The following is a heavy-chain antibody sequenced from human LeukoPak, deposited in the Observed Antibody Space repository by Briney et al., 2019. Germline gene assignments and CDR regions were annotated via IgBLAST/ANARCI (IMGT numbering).Heavy chain of an antibody. CDR1: GGSFSGYY. D-gene: IGHD2-2*02. V-gene: IGHV4-34*01. J-gene: IGHJ5*02. CDR2: INHSGST. Sequence: SETLSLTCAVYGGSFSGYYWSWIRQPPGKGLEWIGEINHSGSTNYNPSLKSRVTISVDTSKNQFSLKLSSVTAADTAVHYCARELLSILGWFDPWGQGTLVTVSS. CDR3: ARELLSILGWFDP.